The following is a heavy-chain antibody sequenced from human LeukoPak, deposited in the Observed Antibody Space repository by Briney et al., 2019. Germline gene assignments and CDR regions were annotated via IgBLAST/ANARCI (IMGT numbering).Heavy chain of an antibody. D-gene: IGHD3-22*01. J-gene: IGHJ4*02. Sequence: PGGSLRLSCAASGFTFSSYGMHWVRQAPGKGLEWVAFIRYDGSNKYYADSVKGRFTISRDNAKNSLYLQMNSLRAEDTAVYYCARGEEYYYDSSGYLYWGQGTLVTVSS. CDR2: IRYDGSNK. CDR1: GFTFSSYG. CDR3: ARGEEYYYDSSGYLY. V-gene: IGHV3-30*02.